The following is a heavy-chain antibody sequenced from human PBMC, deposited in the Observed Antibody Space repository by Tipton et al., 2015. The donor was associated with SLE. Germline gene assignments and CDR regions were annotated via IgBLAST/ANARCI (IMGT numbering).Heavy chain of an antibody. CDR1: GFTFSTYS. CDR3: ARDGYSSPGVDY. CDR2: ISSSSGFI. J-gene: IGHJ4*02. D-gene: IGHD6-13*01. V-gene: IGHV3-21*03. Sequence: SLRLSCAASGFTFSTYSMNWVRQAPGKGLEWVSSISSSSGFIYYADSVKGRFTISRDSAKNSLYLQMNSLRAEDTAVYYCARDGYSSPGVDYWGQGTLVTVSS.